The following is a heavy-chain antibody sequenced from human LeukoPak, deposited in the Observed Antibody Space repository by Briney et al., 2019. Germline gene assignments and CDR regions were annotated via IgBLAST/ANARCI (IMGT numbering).Heavy chain of an antibody. Sequence: GGSLRLSCAASGFTFSSYAMSWVRQAPGKGLERVSAISGSGGSTYYADSVKGRFTISRDNSKNTLYLQMNSLRAEDTAVYYCAGSGSYYDSSGYSQHGMDVWGQGTTVTVSS. V-gene: IGHV3-23*01. CDR1: GFTFSSYA. J-gene: IGHJ6*02. CDR3: AGSGSYYDSSGYSQHGMDV. CDR2: ISGSGGST. D-gene: IGHD3-22*01.